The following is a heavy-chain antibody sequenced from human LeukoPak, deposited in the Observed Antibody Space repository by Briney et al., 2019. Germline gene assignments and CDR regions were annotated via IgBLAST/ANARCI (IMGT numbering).Heavy chain of an antibody. CDR2: IKQDGSEK. CDR3: ARDNVVGYSYGAPKYYFDY. J-gene: IGHJ4*02. Sequence: GGSLRLSCAASGFTFSSYWMSWVRQAPGKGLEWVANIKQDGSEKYYVDSVKGRFTISRDNAKNSLYLQMNSLRAKDTAVYYCARDNVVGYSYGAPKYYFDYWGQGTLVTVSS. V-gene: IGHV3-7*01. CDR1: GFTFSSYW. D-gene: IGHD5-18*01.